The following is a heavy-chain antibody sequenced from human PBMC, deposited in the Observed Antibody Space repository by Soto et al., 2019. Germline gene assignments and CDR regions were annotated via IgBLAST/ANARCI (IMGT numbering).Heavy chain of an antibody. J-gene: IGHJ6*01. Sequence: WWSXRLACASSGFTFIIYAIHLVRHAPGKGLEFVAVISYDGSNKYYADSVNGRFTISRDNSKNTLYLQMNSLRAEDTAVYYCERVEKNKYSSRWYLDTKGGMGVWGQGTTVTVYS. CDR3: ERVEKNKYSSRWYLDTKGGMGV. CDR2: ISYDGSNK. CDR1: GFTFIIYA. D-gene: IGHD6-13*01. V-gene: IGHV3-30-3*01.